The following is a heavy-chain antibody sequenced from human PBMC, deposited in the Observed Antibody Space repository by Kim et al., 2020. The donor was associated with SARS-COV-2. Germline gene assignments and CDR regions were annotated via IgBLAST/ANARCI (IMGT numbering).Heavy chain of an antibody. Sequence: AESLQGRFTSSRDNSKNTLFLQMNSLRAEDKAVYYCAKDRYSSPKFTFDYWGQGTLVTVSS. CDR3: AKDRYSSPKFTFDY. V-gene: IGHV3-23*01. J-gene: IGHJ4*02. D-gene: IGHD6-13*01.